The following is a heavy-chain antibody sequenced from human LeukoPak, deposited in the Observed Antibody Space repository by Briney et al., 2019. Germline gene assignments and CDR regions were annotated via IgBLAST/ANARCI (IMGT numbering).Heavy chain of an antibody. CDR2: IYYSGST. CDR1: GGSISSYY. V-gene: IGHV4-59*01. CDR3: ARELGDSGGTDY. Sequence: KPSETLSLTCTVSGGSISSYYWSWIRQPPGKGLEWIGYIYYSGSTNYNPSLKSRVTISVDTSKNQFSLKLSSVTAAGTAVYYCARELGDSGGTDYWGQGTLVTVSS. D-gene: IGHD1-26*01. J-gene: IGHJ4*02.